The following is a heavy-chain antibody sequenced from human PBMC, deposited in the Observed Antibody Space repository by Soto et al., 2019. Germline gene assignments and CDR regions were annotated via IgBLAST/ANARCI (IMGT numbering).Heavy chain of an antibody. D-gene: IGHD2-15*01. CDR2: FDPEDGET. Sequence: ASVKVSCKVSGYTLTELSMHWVRQAPGKGLEWMGGFDPEDGETIYAQKYQGRVTMTEDTSTDTAYMEMSSLRSEDTVVYYCARDSGPYCSGGSCYPIGGDYWGQGTLVTVSS. J-gene: IGHJ4*02. V-gene: IGHV1-24*01. CDR3: ARDSGPYCSGGSCYPIGGDY. CDR1: GYTLTELS.